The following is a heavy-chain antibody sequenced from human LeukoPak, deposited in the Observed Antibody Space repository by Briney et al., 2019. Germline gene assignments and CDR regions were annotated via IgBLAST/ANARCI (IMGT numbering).Heavy chain of an antibody. Sequence: PGGSLRLSCAASGFTFSSYGMHGVRQAPGKGLEWVAVIWYDGSNKYYADSVKGRFTISRDNSKNTLYLQMNSLRAEDTAVYYCARDPRAGYDFWSGYYTEYFDYWGQGTLVTVSS. CDR3: ARDPRAGYDFWSGYYTEYFDY. J-gene: IGHJ4*02. CDR2: IWYDGSNK. CDR1: GFTFSSYG. V-gene: IGHV3-33*01. D-gene: IGHD3-3*01.